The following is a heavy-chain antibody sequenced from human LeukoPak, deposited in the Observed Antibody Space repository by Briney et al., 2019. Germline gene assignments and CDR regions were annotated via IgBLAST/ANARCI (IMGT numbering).Heavy chain of an antibody. CDR3: ARVEDGTPFD. Sequence: GGSLRLSCAASGLSFIDHYMDWVRQAPGKGLEWVGRAGNKANSYTPEYAASVKGRFTISRDDSKNSLYLQMNSLKTEDTAVYFCARVEDGTPFDWGQGTLVTASS. J-gene: IGHJ4*02. CDR1: GLSFIDHY. V-gene: IGHV3-72*01. CDR2: AGNKANSYTP. D-gene: IGHD1-26*01.